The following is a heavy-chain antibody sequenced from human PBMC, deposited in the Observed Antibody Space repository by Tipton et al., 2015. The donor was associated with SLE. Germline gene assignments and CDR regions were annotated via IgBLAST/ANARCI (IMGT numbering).Heavy chain of an antibody. CDR2: IYYDGAT. Sequence: TLSLTCTVSGASIRSYYWSWIRQPPGKRLEWIGYIYYDGATRDNPSLKSRVTISIDTSKNQVALNLSSVTAADTAVYYCARLHSRGWYDLDFWGQGTLVTVSS. CDR3: ARLHSRGWYDLDF. J-gene: IGHJ4*02. CDR1: GASIRSYY. D-gene: IGHD6-19*01. V-gene: IGHV4-59*08.